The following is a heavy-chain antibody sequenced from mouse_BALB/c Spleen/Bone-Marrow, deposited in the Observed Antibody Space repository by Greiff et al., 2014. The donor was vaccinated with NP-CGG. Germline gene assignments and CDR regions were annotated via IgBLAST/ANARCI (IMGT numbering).Heavy chain of an antibody. CDR1: GFNIKDTY. Sequence: VQLQQSGAELVKPGASVKLSCTASGFNIKDTYMHWVKQRPEQGLEWIGRIDPANGNTKYDPKFQGKATITADTSSNTAYLQLNSLTSEDTPVYYCAQGYDWAMDYWGQGTSATVSA. V-gene: IGHV14-3*02. CDR3: AQGYDWAMDY. J-gene: IGHJ4*01. D-gene: IGHD2-14*01. CDR2: IDPANGNT.